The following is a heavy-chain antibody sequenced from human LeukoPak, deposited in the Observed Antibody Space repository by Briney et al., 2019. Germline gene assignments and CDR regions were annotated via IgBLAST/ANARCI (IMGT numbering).Heavy chain of an antibody. CDR3: AKGGPISGNYYACDY. CDR2: FSGSGGTT. D-gene: IGHD3-10*01. J-gene: IGHJ4*02. CDR1: GFTFSGYA. V-gene: IGHV3-23*01. Sequence: GGSLRLSCAASGFTFSGYAMSWFRQAPGKGLEWVSGFSGSGGTTSYAAYVKARFPISGANPKNTLYLQMNSLRAEDTAVYYCAKGGPISGNYYACDYWGQGTLVTVSS.